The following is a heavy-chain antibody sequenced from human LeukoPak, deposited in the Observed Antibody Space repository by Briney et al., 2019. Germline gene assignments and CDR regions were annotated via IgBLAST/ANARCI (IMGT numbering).Heavy chain of an antibody. D-gene: IGHD6-13*01. V-gene: IGHV3-74*01. Sequence: GGSLRLSCAASGFTFSSSWTHWVRQAPGKGLVWVSRINSDGSSTSYADSVKGRFTISRDNAKNTLYLQMNSLRAEDTALYYCAKDIGTGGTGWYFDLWGRGTLVTVSS. CDR2: INSDGSST. CDR3: AKDIGTGGTGWYFDL. J-gene: IGHJ2*01. CDR1: GFTFSSSW.